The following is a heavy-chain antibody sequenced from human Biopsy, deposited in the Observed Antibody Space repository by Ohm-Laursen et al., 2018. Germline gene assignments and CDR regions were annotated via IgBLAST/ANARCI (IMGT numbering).Heavy chain of an antibody. Sequence: SDTLSLTCTVSGASVTSGSYYWSWIRQPPGRGLELLRNISNIGSTNYNPSLKSRVTISVDTSKNHFSLKLTSVTAADTAVYYCARESALAGDFDSWGQGTLVTVSS. D-gene: IGHD6-19*01. CDR2: ISNIGST. CDR1: GASVTSGSYY. CDR3: ARESALAGDFDS. V-gene: IGHV4-61*01. J-gene: IGHJ4*02.